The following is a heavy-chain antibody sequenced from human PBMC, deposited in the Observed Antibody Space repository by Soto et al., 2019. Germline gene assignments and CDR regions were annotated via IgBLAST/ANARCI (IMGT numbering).Heavy chain of an antibody. D-gene: IGHD3-16*02. Sequence: PGGSLRLSCAASGFTFSGYWMHWVRQAPGKGLVWVSRIDGDGSRTNYADSVKGRFTISRDNAKNTLYLQMNSLRAEDTAVYYCARGDYVWGSYRYPLDYWGQGTLVTVSS. V-gene: IGHV3-74*01. J-gene: IGHJ4*02. CDR2: IDGDGSRT. CDR1: GFTFSGYW. CDR3: ARGDYVWGSYRYPLDY.